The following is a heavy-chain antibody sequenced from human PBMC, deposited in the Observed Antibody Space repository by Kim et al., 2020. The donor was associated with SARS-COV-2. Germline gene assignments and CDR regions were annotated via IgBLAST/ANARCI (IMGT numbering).Heavy chain of an antibody. Sequence: GGSLRLSCAASGFTFSSYAMNWVRQAPGKGLEWVSSISHSGDRTYYADSVKGRFTIYRDNSKNTLYLQMNSLRGEDTAVYYCAKDGLRFCSGGSCWFDPWGQGTLVTVSS. J-gene: IGHJ5*02. CDR3: AKDGLRFCSGGSCWFDP. V-gene: IGHV3-23*01. CDR2: ISHSGDRT. D-gene: IGHD2-15*01. CDR1: GFTFSSYA.